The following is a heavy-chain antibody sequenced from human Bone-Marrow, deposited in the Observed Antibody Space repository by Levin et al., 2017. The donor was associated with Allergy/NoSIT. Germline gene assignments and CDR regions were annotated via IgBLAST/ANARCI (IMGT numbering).Heavy chain of an antibody. CDR2: ISNSVVAT. J-gene: IGHJ4*02. D-gene: IGHD3-10*01. V-gene: IGHV3-23*01. Sequence: RPGGSLRLSCAASGFTFSSYAMSWVRQAPGKGLEWVSTISNSVVATYNADSVEGRFTISRDNSKNTLYLQMNSLRAEDTAVYYCAKLRGHPTDKYYFDYWGQGTLVTVSS. CDR3: AKLRGHPTDKYYFDY. CDR1: GFTFSSYA.